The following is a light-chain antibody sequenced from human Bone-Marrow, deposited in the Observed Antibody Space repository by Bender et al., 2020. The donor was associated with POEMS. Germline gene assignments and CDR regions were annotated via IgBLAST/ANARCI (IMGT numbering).Light chain of an antibody. Sequence: QSALTQAASVSASPGQSITISCNGSRSDVGRYNYVSWYQQHPGKAPKLMIYDVSYRPSGVSYRFSGSKSGNTASLTISGLQADDEADYYCCSYAGSYIWVFGGGTKLTVL. CDR3: CSYAGSYIWV. V-gene: IGLV2-14*03. CDR2: DVS. J-gene: IGLJ3*02. CDR1: RSDVGRYNY.